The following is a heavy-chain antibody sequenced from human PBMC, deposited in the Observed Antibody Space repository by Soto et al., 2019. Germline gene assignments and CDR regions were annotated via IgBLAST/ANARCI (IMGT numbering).Heavy chain of an antibody. CDR1: GGSVSSGSYY. V-gene: IGHV4-61*01. D-gene: IGHD3-22*01. J-gene: IGHJ4*02. CDR2: IYYSGST. Sequence: QVQLQESGPGLVKPSETLSLTCTVSGGSVSSGSYYWSWIRQPPGKGLEWIGYIYYSGSTNYNPSLKSRVTISVDTSKNQFSLKLSSVTAADTAVYYCTKGDASSRGYYDYWGQGTLVTVSS. CDR3: TKGDASSRGYYDY.